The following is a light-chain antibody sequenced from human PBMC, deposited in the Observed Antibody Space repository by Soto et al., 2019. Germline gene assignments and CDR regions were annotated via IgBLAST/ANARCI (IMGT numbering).Light chain of an antibody. V-gene: IGKV3-20*01. J-gene: IGKJ2*01. CDR3: QQYGSSLPYT. CDR2: GAS. Sequence: EIVLTQSPGTLSLSPGERATLSCRASQSVSSSYLAWYQQKPGQAPRLLIYGASSRATGIPGRFSGSGSGTDFTLTIRRLEPEDVAVYYCQQYGSSLPYTFGQGTKLEIK. CDR1: QSVSSSY.